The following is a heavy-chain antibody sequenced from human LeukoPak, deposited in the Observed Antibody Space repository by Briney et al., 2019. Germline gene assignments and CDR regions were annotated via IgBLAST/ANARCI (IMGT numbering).Heavy chain of an antibody. CDR3: ARSTSYSGRPLYYFDS. Sequence: ASVKVSCKASRYIFTTYYLHWVRQAPGQGLEWMGIIYPSGGATNYAQKFQGRITLTRDTSTSTVYMELNSLRSEDTAVYYCARSTSYSGRPLYYFDSWGQGTLVTVSS. CDR1: RYIFTTYY. CDR2: IYPSGGAT. D-gene: IGHD1-26*01. J-gene: IGHJ4*02. V-gene: IGHV1-46*01.